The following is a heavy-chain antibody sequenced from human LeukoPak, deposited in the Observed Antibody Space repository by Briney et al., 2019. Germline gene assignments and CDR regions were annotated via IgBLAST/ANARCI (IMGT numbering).Heavy chain of an antibody. CDR3: ARGLSGVAARWGFGY. CDR1: GVSFSGYY. V-gene: IGHV4-34*01. CDR2: INHSGRT. J-gene: IGHJ4*02. D-gene: IGHD6-6*01. Sequence: PSETLSLTCAVYGVSFSGYYWSWIRQPPGKGLEWIGEINHSGRTNYNPSSKSRVTISVDTSKNQSSLKLSSVTAADTAVYYCARGLSGVAARWGFGYWGQGTLVTVSS.